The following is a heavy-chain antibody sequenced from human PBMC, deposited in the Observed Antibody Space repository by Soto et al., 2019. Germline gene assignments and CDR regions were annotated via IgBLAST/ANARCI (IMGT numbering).Heavy chain of an antibody. CDR2: IYHSGST. CDR1: GGSISSSNW. V-gene: IGHV4-4*02. CDR3: ARAYLILVVTAATDNWFDP. Sequence: SETLSLTCAVSGGSISSSNWWSWVRQPPGKGLEWIGEIYHSGSTNYNPSLKSRVTISVDKSKNQFSLKLSSVTAADTAVYYCARAYLILVVTAATDNWFDPWGQGTLVTVSS. J-gene: IGHJ5*02. D-gene: IGHD2-2*01.